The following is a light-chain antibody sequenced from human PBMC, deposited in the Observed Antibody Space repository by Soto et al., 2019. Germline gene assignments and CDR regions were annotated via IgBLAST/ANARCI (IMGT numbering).Light chain of an antibody. CDR1: QSLLHSNGNDF. Sequence: EIVMTQSPLSLPATPGEPASISCRSSQSLLHSNGNDFLEWYLQKQGHSPQLLIYVGSNRASGVPDRFSGSGSGTDFTLKISRVEAEDVGVYYCMQALQTPFTFGPGTKVDIK. CDR2: VGS. CDR3: MQALQTPFT. V-gene: IGKV2-28*01. J-gene: IGKJ3*01.